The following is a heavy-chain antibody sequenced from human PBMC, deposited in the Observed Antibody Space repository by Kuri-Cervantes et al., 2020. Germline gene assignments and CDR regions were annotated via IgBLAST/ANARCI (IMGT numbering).Heavy chain of an antibody. CDR1: GGSISSGGYS. J-gene: IGHJ4*02. D-gene: IGHD3-3*01. Sequence: SETLSLTCAVSGGSISSGGYSWSWIRQPPGKGLEWIGYIYHSGSTYYNPSLKSRVTISVVRSKNQFSLKLSSVTAADTAVYYCATLGSFGVVGYWGQGTLVTVSS. CDR3: ATLGSFGVVGY. CDR2: IYHSGST. V-gene: IGHV4-30-2*01.